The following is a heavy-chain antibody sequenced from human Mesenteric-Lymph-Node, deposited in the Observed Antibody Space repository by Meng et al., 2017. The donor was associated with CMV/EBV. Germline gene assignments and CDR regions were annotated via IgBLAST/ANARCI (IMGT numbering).Heavy chain of an antibody. Sequence: GQLQPGGEGLLEPSGTLSLPCAVYGGSFSGYYRSWIRQPPGKGLGWIGEINHSGSTNYTPSLKSRVTISVDTSKNQFSLKLSSVTAADTAVYYCARHQRWLKSEGGFNYWGQGTLVTVSS. CDR2: INHSGST. D-gene: IGHD4-23*01. V-gene: IGHV4-34*01. CDR1: GGSFSGYY. CDR3: ARHQRWLKSEGGFNY. J-gene: IGHJ4*02.